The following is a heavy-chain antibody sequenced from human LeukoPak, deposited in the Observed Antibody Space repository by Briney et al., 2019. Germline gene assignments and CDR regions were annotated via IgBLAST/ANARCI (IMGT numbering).Heavy chain of an antibody. CDR2: LSESGETT. V-gene: IGHV3-23*01. J-gene: IGHJ4*02. Sequence: GGSLRLSCAASGFTFSSHAMNRVRQAPGKGLEWVSSLSESGETTDYADSVKGRFTISRDNSKNTLYLQMNSLRADDTAVYYCAKQWLVGNWGQGTLVTVSS. CDR3: AKQWLVGN. CDR1: GFTFSSHA. D-gene: IGHD6-19*01.